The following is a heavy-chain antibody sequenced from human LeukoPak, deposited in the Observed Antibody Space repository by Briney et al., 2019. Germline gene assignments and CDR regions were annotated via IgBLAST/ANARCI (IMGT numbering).Heavy chain of an antibody. J-gene: IGHJ4*02. CDR3: ATDKDSVRSQTHPNGDYEDY. CDR2: FDPEDGET. V-gene: IGHV1-24*01. D-gene: IGHD4-17*01. CDR1: GYTLTELS. Sequence: GASVKVSCKVSGYTLTELSMHWVRQAPGKGLEWMGGFDPEDGETIYAQKFQGRVTMTEDTSTDTAYMELSSLRSEDTAVYYCATDKDSVRSQTHPNGDYEDYWGQGTLVTVSS.